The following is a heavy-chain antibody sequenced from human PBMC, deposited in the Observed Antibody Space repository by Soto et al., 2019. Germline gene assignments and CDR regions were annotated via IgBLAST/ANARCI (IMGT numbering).Heavy chain of an antibody. V-gene: IGHV3-48*02. CDR3: ARDLRADY. Sequence: HPGGSLRLSCAASGFTFSSYSMDWVRQAPGKGLEWVSYISSSSSAIYYADSVKGRFTISRDNAKNSLYLQMNSLSDEDTAVYYCARDLRADYWGQGTLVTVSS. D-gene: IGHD3-16*01. CDR2: ISSSSSAI. CDR1: GFTFSSYS. J-gene: IGHJ4*02.